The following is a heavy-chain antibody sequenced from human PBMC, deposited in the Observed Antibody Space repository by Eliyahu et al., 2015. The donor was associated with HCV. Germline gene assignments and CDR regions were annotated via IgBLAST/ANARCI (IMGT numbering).Heavy chain of an antibody. CDR2: IYTSGST. J-gene: IGHJ4*02. V-gene: IGHV4-4*07. Sequence: QVQLQESGPGLVKPSETLSLTCTVSGGSIXSYYWSWIRQPAGKGLEWIGRIYTSGSTNYNPSLKSRVTMSVDTSKNQFSLKLSSVTAADTAVYYCARDPLEAYYYDSSGYPYWGQGTLVTVSS. CDR1: GGSIXSYY. D-gene: IGHD3-22*01. CDR3: ARDPLEAYYYDSSGYPY.